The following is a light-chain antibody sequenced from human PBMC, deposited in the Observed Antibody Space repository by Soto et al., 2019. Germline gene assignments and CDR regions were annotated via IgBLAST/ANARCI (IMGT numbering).Light chain of an antibody. Sequence: EIVLTQSPGTLSVSPGERATLSCRASQSVSSNLAWYQQKPGQAPRLLIYGASTRATGIPARFSGSGSGTDFTLTISRLEPEDFAVYYCQQYGNSPITFGQGTRLEI. CDR3: QQYGNSPIT. CDR1: QSVSSN. CDR2: GAS. V-gene: IGKV3-20*01. J-gene: IGKJ5*01.